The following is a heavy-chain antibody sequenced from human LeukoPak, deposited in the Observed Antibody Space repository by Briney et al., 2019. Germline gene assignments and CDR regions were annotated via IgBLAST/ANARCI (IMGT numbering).Heavy chain of an antibody. CDR1: GFTFNKYA. D-gene: IGHD6-13*01. V-gene: IGHV3-23*01. Sequence: GGSLRLSCAASGFTFNKYAMTWVRQAPGQGLQWVAHISADDDESSWYADSVRGRFTISRDNSKNTLYLQMSRLTDEDTAIYYCVRRRIAEAGDFDYWGQGTLVTVSS. J-gene: IGHJ4*01. CDR3: VRRRIAEAGDFDY. CDR2: ISADDDESS.